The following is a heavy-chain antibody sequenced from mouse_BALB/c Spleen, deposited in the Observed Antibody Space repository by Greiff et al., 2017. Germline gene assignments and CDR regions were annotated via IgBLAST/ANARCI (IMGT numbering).Heavy chain of an antibody. Sequence: EVQLQQSGPELVKPGASVKISCKTSGYTFTEYTMHWVKQSHGKSLEWIGGINPNNGGTSYNQKFKGKATLTVDKSSSTAYMELRSLTSEDSAVYYCARQIYYYGSSYVDYYAMDYWGQGTSVTVSS. D-gene: IGHD1-1*01. CDR1: GYTFTEYT. CDR3: ARQIYYYGSSYVDYYAMDY. CDR2: INPNNGGT. J-gene: IGHJ4*01. V-gene: IGHV1-18*01.